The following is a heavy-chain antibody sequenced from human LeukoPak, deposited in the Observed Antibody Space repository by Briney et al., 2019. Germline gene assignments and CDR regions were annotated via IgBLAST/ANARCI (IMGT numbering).Heavy chain of an antibody. D-gene: IGHD3-3*01. J-gene: IGHJ4*02. V-gene: IGHV3-23*01. CDR2: IGGRDDRT. Sequence: GGSLRLSCEASGFTFSNYAMGWVRQAPGKGLEWVSIIGGRDDRTYYADSVEGRFTISRDNSKNILYLQMSSLRAEDTAVYYCAKDPNPFYDFWSGYKWGQGTLVTVSS. CDR3: AKDPNPFYDFWSGYK. CDR1: GFTFSNYA.